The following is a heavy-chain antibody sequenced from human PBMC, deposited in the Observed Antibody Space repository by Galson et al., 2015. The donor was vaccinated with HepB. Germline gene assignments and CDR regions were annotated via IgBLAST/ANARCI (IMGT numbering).Heavy chain of an antibody. J-gene: IGHJ4*02. V-gene: IGHV4-34*01. CDR2: IYHSGRT. Sequence: LSLTCAVYGGSFSGYFWGWIRQPPGKGLEWIGEIYHSGRTYYNPSLKSRVTISVDTSKNQFSLNVRSVTAADTAVYYCARGQYKRDYWGQGTLVTVSS. D-gene: IGHD1-14*01. CDR1: GGSFSGYF. CDR3: ARGQYKRDY.